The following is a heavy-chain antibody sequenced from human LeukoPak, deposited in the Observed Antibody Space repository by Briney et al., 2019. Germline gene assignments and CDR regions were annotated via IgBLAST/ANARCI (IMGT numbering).Heavy chain of an antibody. Sequence: GGSLRLSCAASGFTFRSYWMNWVRQAPGKGLEWVSYISSSGSTIYYADSVKGRFTISRDNAKNSLYLQMNSLRAEDTAVYYCARELYYYDSSGYSDWGQGTLVTVSS. J-gene: IGHJ4*02. V-gene: IGHV3-48*04. CDR3: ARELYYYDSSGYSD. D-gene: IGHD3-22*01. CDR1: GFTFRSYW. CDR2: ISSSGSTI.